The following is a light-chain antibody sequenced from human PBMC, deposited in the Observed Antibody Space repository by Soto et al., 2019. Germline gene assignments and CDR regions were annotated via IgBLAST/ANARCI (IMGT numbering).Light chain of an antibody. V-gene: IGLV1-47*01. CDR3: AAWDDILGEV. Sequence: QSVLTQPPSASGYPGQGATISCIGGSSNIGNNYVYWYQQLPGTAPKLLIYTNNQRPSGVPDRFSGSKSGTSASLAISGLRSEDEADYYCAAWDDILGEVFGTGTKVTVL. CDR1: SSNIGNNY. J-gene: IGLJ1*01. CDR2: TNN.